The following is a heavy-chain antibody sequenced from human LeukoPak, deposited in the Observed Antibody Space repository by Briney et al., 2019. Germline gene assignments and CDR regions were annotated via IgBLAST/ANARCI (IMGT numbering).Heavy chain of an antibody. J-gene: IGHJ1*01. V-gene: IGHV3-30*02. CDR3: ARARDITAAGFPAECFQH. CDR2: IRYDGSNK. Sequence: GGSLRLSCAASGFTFSSYGMHWVRQAPGKGLEWVAFIRYDGSNKYYADSVKGRFTISRDNSKNTLYLQMNSLGTEDTAVYYCARARDITAAGFPAECFQHWGQGTLVIVSS. D-gene: IGHD6-13*01. CDR1: GFTFSSYG.